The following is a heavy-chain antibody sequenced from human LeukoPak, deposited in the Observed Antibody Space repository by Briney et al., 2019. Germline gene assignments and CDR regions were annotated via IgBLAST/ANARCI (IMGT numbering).Heavy chain of an antibody. CDR3: GREITTKGGRYFDY. Sequence: GGSLRLSCAASGFTFSNYWMHWVRQAPGKGLVWVSRINIDGSSTNNADSVKGRFTISRDNAKNTLYLQMNSLRAEDTAVYYCGREITTKGGRYFDYGGQGTRVTVSA. V-gene: IGHV3-74*01. CDR2: INIDGSST. J-gene: IGHJ4*02. D-gene: IGHD3-16*01. CDR1: GFTFSNYW.